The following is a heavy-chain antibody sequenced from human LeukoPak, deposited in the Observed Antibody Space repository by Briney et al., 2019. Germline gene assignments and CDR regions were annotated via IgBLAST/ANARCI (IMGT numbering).Heavy chain of an antibody. CDR3: ARSRVWSVYWGYFDY. CDR2: IYHSGST. Sequence: SETLSLTCTVSGGSISSYYWSWIRQPPGKGLEWIGYIYHSGSTNYNPSLKSRVTISVDMSKNQISLKLSSVTAADTAVYYCARSRVWSVYWGYFDYWGQGTLVTVSS. D-gene: IGHD3-3*01. CDR1: GGSISSYY. J-gene: IGHJ4*02. V-gene: IGHV4-59*01.